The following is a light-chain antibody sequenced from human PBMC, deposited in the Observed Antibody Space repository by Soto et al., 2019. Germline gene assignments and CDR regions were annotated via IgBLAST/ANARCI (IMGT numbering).Light chain of an antibody. V-gene: IGLV2-14*01. CDR2: DVS. CDR1: SSDVGGYNY. J-gene: IGLJ2*01. CDR3: SSYTSSSTLV. Sequence: QSALTQPASVSGSPGQSITISCTGTSSDVGGYNYVSWYQQHPGKAPKLMIYDVSNRPSGVSNRFSGSKSGNTASLTISGLEADEEADYYCSSYTSSSTLVFGGGTQLTVL.